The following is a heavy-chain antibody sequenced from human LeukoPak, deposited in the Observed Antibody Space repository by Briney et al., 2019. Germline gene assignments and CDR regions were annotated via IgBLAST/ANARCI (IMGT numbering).Heavy chain of an antibody. D-gene: IGHD4-17*01. J-gene: IGHJ3*02. CDR2: INSDGSST. CDR3: ASYGEHHGFYI. Sequence: PGGSLRLSCAASRVTFSNYWMHWVRQAPGKGLVWVSRINSDGSSTSYADSVRGRFTISRDNAKNTLYLQMNSLRAEDTAVYYCASYGEHHGFYILGQGTVVNVFS. CDR1: RVTFSNYW. V-gene: IGHV3-74*01.